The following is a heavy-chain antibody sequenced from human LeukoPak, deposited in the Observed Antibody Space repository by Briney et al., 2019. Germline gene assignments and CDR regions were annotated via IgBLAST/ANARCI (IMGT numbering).Heavy chain of an antibody. Sequence: PGGSLRLSCAASGFTVSSNYMSWVRQAPGKGLEWVSSISSSSSYIYYADSVKGRFTISRDNAKNSLYLQMNSLRAEDTAVYYCARVETGGFDYWGQGTLVTVSS. V-gene: IGHV3-21*01. J-gene: IGHJ4*02. CDR2: ISSSSSYI. D-gene: IGHD3-16*01. CDR3: ARVETGGFDY. CDR1: GFTVSSNY.